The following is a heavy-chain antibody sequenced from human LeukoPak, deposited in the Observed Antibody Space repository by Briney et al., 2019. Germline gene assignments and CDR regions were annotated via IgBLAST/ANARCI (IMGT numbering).Heavy chain of an antibody. CDR3: ARNVVTRYCSSTSCYPDAFDI. CDR1: GGSISSYY. Sequence: SETLSLTCTVSGGSISSYYWSWIRQPPGKGLEWIGYIYYSGGTNYNPSLKSRVTISVDTSKNQFSLKLSSVTAADTAVYYCARNVVTRYCSSTSCYPDAFDIWGQGTMVTVSS. D-gene: IGHD2-2*01. J-gene: IGHJ3*02. V-gene: IGHV4-59*01. CDR2: IYYSGGT.